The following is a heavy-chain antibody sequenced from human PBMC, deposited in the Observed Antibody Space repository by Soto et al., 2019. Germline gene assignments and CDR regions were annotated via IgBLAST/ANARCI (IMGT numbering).Heavy chain of an antibody. V-gene: IGHV1-8*01. D-gene: IGHD3-22*01. CDR3: ARGSPYYDSSGYGLDP. Sequence: ASVKVSCKGSGYTFTSYDINWVRQATGQGLEWMGWMNPNSGNTGYAQKFQGRVTMTRNTSISTAYMELSSLRSEDTAVYYCARGSPYYDSSGYGLDPWGQGTLVTVSS. J-gene: IGHJ5*02. CDR1: GYTFTSYD. CDR2: MNPNSGNT.